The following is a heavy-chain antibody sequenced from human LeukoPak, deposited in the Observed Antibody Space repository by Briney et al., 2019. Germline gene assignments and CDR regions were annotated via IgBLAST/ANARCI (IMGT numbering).Heavy chain of an antibody. CDR2: ISAGGGST. V-gene: IGHV3-23*01. Sequence: GGSLRLSCAASGFAFSTFAMSWVRQAPGKGLEWVSGISAGGGSTEYADSVKGRFTISRDNSKNTLYLEMNSLRAEDTATYYCAKERGNYYNTPRFDPWGQGTLVTASS. D-gene: IGHD3-22*01. CDR1: GFAFSTFA. J-gene: IGHJ5*02. CDR3: AKERGNYYNTPRFDP.